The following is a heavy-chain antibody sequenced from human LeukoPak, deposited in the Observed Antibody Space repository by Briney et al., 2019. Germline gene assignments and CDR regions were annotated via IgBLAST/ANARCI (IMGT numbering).Heavy chain of an antibody. D-gene: IGHD1-1*01. CDR3: ARVSESWNDYFDY. J-gene: IGHJ4*02. CDR1: GFTFSSYA. Sequence: PGGSLRLSCAASGFTFSSYAMHWVRQAPGKGLEWVAVISYDGSNKYYADSVKGRFTISRDNSKNTLYLQMNSLRAEDTAVYYCARVSESWNDYFDYWGQGTLVTVSS. CDR2: ISYDGSNK. V-gene: IGHV3-30-3*01.